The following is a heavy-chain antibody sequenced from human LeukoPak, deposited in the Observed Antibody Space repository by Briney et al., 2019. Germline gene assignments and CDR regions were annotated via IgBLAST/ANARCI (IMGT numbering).Heavy chain of an antibody. CDR2: ISGSGGST. D-gene: IGHD6-13*01. J-gene: IGHJ4*02. Sequence: GGSLRLSCAASGFTFSSYAMSWVRQAPGKGLEGVSFISGSGGSTYYADSVKGRFTISRDNSKNTLYLQMNSLRAEDTAVYYCAKDRLVSSWSHYFDYWGQGTLVTVSS. V-gene: IGHV3-23*01. CDR3: AKDRLVSSWSHYFDY. CDR1: GFTFSSYA.